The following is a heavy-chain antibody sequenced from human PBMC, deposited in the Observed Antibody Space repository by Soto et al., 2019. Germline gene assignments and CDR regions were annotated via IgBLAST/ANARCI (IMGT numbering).Heavy chain of an antibody. V-gene: IGHV3-30*18. CDR2: ISDDGSSK. J-gene: IGHJ4*02. D-gene: IGHD2-8*02. CDR1: GFTFSSFG. Sequence: QVLLVESGGGVVQPGRSLRISCAVSGFTFSSFGMHWVRQAPGKGLEWVAVISDDGSSKHYADSLKGRFTISRDNSNNTLYLQMESLGPEETVVYYCAKARWWDFGYLILPGYWGQGTLVTVSS. CDR3: AKARWWDFGYLILPGY.